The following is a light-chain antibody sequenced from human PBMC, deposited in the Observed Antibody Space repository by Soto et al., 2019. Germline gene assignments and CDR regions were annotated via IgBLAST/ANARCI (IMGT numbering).Light chain of an antibody. Sequence: EIVLTQSPGPLSLSPGERATLSCRASQSVRSRYLAWYQQKPGQAPRLLIYGASSRASGIPDRVSGSGSGTDFSLIISRLEPEDFAVYYCQQYGGSPFTFGPGTKVDIK. CDR3: QQYGGSPFT. CDR2: GAS. J-gene: IGKJ3*01. V-gene: IGKV3-20*01. CDR1: QSVRSRY.